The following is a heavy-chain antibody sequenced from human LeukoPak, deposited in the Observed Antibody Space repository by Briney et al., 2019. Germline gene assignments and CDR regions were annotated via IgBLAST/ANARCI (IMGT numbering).Heavy chain of an antibody. Sequence: SETLSLTCAVYGGSFSGYYWSWIRQPPGKGLEWIGEINHSGSTNYNPSLKSRVTISVDTSKNQFSLKLSSVTAADTAVYYCARRSRRSITMIVVVRYNWFDPWGQGTLVTVSS. J-gene: IGHJ5*02. D-gene: IGHD3-22*01. CDR2: INHSGST. CDR1: GGSFSGYY. CDR3: ARRSRRSITMIVVVRYNWFDP. V-gene: IGHV4-34*01.